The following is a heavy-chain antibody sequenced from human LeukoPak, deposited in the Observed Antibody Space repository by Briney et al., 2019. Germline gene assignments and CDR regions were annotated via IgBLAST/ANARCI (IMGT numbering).Heavy chain of an antibody. V-gene: IGHV3-43*01. CDR1: GFKFDDYT. J-gene: IGHJ4*02. Sequence: GGSLRLSCAASGFKFDDYTMHWVRRAPEKGLEWVSLMSWNSDYTSYADSVKGRFTISRDNSKNSLYLQMNSLRTEDTAFYYCAKDSQGIVGATQIDFWGQGTLVTVSS. CDR2: MSWNSDYT. D-gene: IGHD1-26*01. CDR3: AKDSQGIVGATQIDF.